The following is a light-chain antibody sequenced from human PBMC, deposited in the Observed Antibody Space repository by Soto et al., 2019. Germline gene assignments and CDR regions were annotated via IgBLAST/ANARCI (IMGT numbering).Light chain of an antibody. CDR3: QVWDSSSDPPYV. CDR1: SSDVGSYNL. Sequence: QSALTQPASVSGSPGQSITISCTGTSSDVGSYNLVSWYQQHPGKAPKLMIYEVSKRPSGVSNRFSGSKSGNTASLTISGLQAEDEADYYCQVWDSSSDPPYVFGTGTKVTVL. J-gene: IGLJ1*01. CDR2: EVS. V-gene: IGLV2-23*02.